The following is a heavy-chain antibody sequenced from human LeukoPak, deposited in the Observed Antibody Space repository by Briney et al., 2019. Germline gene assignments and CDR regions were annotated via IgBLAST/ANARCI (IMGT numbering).Heavy chain of an antibody. Sequence: SVKVSCKASEGTFSSYAISWVRQAPGQGLEWMGRIIPIFGIANYAQKFQGRVTITADKSTSTAYMELSSLRSEDTAVYYCATDDSGSYYPFDYWGQGTLVTVSS. J-gene: IGHJ4*02. CDR2: IIPIFGIA. V-gene: IGHV1-69*04. CDR3: ATDDSGSYYPFDY. CDR1: EGTFSSYA. D-gene: IGHD1-26*01.